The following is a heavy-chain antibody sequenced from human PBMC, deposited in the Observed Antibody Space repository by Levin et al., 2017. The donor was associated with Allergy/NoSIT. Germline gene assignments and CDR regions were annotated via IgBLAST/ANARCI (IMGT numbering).Heavy chain of an antibody. V-gene: IGHV1-69*13. CDR1: GGTFSSYA. CDR2: IIPIFGTA. Sequence: AASVKVSCKASGGTFSSYAISWVRQAPGQGLEWMGGIIPIFGTANYAQKFQGRVTITADESTSTAYMELSSLRSEDTAVYYCARVQAAAGTLDAFDIWGQGTMVTVSS. CDR3: ARVQAAAGTLDAFDI. J-gene: IGHJ3*02. D-gene: IGHD6-13*01.